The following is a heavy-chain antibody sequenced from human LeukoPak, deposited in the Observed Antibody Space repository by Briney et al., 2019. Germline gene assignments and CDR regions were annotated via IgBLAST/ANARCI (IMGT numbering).Heavy chain of an antibody. Sequence: ASVKVSCKASGYTFTGYYMHWVRQAPGQGLEWMGWINPNSGGTNYAQKFQGRVTMTRDTSISTAYMELSRLRSDDTAVYYCARDHPRYSGSYYLFDYWGQGTLVTVSS. D-gene: IGHD1-26*01. V-gene: IGHV1-2*02. J-gene: IGHJ4*02. CDR1: GYTFTGYY. CDR2: INPNSGGT. CDR3: ARDHPRYSGSYYLFDY.